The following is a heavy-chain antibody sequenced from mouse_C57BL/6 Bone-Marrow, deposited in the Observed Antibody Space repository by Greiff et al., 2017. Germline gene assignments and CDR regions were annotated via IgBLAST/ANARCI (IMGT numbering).Heavy chain of an antibody. CDR3: ARSYWYFDV. CDR1: GYTFTSYG. J-gene: IGHJ1*03. V-gene: IGHV1-81*01. Sequence: QVQLQQSGAELARPGASVKLSCKASGYTFTSYGISWVKQRTGQGLEWIGEIYPRSGNTYYNEKFKGKATLTADKSSSTAYMELRSLTSEDSAVYFGARSYWYFDVWGTGTTVTVSS. CDR2: IYPRSGNT.